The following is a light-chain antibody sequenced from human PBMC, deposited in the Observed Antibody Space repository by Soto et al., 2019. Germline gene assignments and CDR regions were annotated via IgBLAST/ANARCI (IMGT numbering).Light chain of an antibody. J-gene: IGKJ2*01. Sequence: ETVLTQSPGTLSLSPGERVTLSCRTSHTVSSTYLAWYQQKGGQAPRLLIYGAFIRATGIPDRFTGSASGTDFTLTISSLEPEDVAVYYCQLYGSSPLYTFGQGTKLEIK. V-gene: IGKV3-20*01. CDR2: GAF. CDR3: QLYGSSPLYT. CDR1: HTVSSTY.